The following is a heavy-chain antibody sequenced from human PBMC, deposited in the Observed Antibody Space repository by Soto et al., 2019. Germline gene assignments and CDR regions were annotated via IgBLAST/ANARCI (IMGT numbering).Heavy chain of an antibody. CDR1: GSSISSSSYY. CDR2: IYYSGST. J-gene: IGHJ5*02. CDR3: SRHVNNYNFWSGCWFDP. V-gene: IGHV4-39*01. Sequence: PSETLSLTCTVSGSSISSSSYYWGWIRQPPGKGLELSWSIYYSGSTYYNPSLKSRVTISVDTSKNQFSLKLSSVTGGDTAVYFCSRHVNNYNFWSGCWFDPWGQGTLVTVSS. D-gene: IGHD3-3*01.